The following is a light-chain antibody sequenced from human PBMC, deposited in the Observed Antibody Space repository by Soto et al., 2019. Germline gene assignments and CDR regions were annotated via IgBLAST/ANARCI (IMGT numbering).Light chain of an antibody. Sequence: QSALTQPASVSGSPGQSITISCTGTSSDVGGYNYVSWYQQLPGKVPKLMIYEVSNRPSGVSNRFSGSKSGNTASLTISGLQAEEEADYYCSSYTSSSTQVFGTGTKLTVL. CDR3: SSYTSSSTQV. CDR2: EVS. V-gene: IGLV2-14*01. J-gene: IGLJ1*01. CDR1: SSDVGGYNY.